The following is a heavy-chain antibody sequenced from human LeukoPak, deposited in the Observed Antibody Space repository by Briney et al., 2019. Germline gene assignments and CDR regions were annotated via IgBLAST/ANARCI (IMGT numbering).Heavy chain of an antibody. CDR3: SKETRDGFDI. D-gene: IGHD5-24*01. CDR2: IRYDGSNK. Sequence: PGGSLRLSCEASGFTFSSYGMHWVRQAPGKGLEWVAFIRYDGSNKYYGDSVKGRFTISRDNAKNTLYLQMNSLRAEETAVYYCSKETRDGFDIWGQGTMVTVSS. V-gene: IGHV3-30*02. CDR1: GFTFSSYG. J-gene: IGHJ3*02.